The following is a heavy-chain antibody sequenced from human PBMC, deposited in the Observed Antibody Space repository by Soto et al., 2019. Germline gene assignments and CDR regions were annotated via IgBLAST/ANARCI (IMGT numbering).Heavy chain of an antibody. CDR2: IYYSGST. CDR3: ARDRPGIAVAGYYYYGMDV. D-gene: IGHD6-19*01. V-gene: IGHV4-30-4*02. CDR1: GGSISSGDYY. Sequence: PSETLSLTCTVSGGSISSGDYYGSWIRQPPGKGLEWIGSIYYSGSTYYNPSLKSRVTISVDTSKNQFSLKLSSVTAADTAVYYCARDRPGIAVAGYYYYGMDVWGQGTTVTVSS. J-gene: IGHJ6*02.